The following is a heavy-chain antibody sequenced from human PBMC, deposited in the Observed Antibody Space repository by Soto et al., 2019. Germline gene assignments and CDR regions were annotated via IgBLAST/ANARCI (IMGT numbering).Heavy chain of an antibody. Sequence: ASVKVSCKASGGTFSSYAISWVRQAPGQGLEWMGGIIPIFGTANYAQKFQGRVTITADESTSTAYMELSSLRSEDTAVYYCARSVSSSSVINYYYGMDVWGQGTTVTVSS. J-gene: IGHJ6*02. V-gene: IGHV1-69*13. D-gene: IGHD6-6*01. CDR2: IIPIFGTA. CDR3: ARSVSSSSVINYYYGMDV. CDR1: GGTFSSYA.